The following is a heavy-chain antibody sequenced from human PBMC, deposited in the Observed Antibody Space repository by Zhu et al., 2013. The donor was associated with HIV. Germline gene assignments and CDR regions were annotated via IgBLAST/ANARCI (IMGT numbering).Heavy chain of an antibody. D-gene: IGHD2-2*02. Sequence: QLVQSGPEVKKPGASVKVSCKASGYSFANYGVTWVRQAPGQGLETMGWISAYNGNTNYAQKLQGRVTMTTDTSTSTAYMELRSLRSDDTAVYYCAREVVPAAIGYYGMDVWGQGTTVTVSS. CDR1: GYSFANYG. V-gene: IGHV1-18*01. J-gene: IGHJ6*02. CDR2: ISAYNGNT. CDR3: AREVVPAAIGYYGMDV.